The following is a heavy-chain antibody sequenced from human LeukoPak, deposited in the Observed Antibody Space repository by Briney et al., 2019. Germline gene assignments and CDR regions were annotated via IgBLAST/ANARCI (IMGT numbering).Heavy chain of an antibody. V-gene: IGHV4-34*01. CDR1: GGSFSGYY. CDR3: ARGGGYSYGALYYYYYGMDV. D-gene: IGHD5-18*01. CDR2: INHSGST. Sequence: PSETLSLTCAVYGGSFSGYYRSWIRQPPGKGLEWIGEINHSGSTNYNPSLKSRVTISVDTSKNQFSLKLSSVTAADTAVYYCARGGGYSYGALYYYYYGMDVWGQGTTVTVSS. J-gene: IGHJ6*02.